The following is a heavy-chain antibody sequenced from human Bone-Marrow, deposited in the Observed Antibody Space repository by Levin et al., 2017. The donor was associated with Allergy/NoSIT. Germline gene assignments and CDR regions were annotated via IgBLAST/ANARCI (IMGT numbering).Heavy chain of an antibody. CDR3: ARGTGYCSGGSCSKSTPYYYDYMDV. CDR2: INSDGSST. J-gene: IGHJ6*03. CDR1: GFTFSSYW. Sequence: ETLSLTCAASGFTFSSYWMHWVRQAPGKGLVWVSRINSDGSSTSYADSVKGRFTISRDNAKNTLYLQMNSLRAEDTAVYYCARGTGYCSGGSCSKSTPYYYDYMDVWGKGTTVTVSS. V-gene: IGHV3-74*01. D-gene: IGHD2-15*01.